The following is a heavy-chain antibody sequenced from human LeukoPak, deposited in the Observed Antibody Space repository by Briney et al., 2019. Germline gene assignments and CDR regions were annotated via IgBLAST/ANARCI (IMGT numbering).Heavy chain of an antibody. V-gene: IGHV3-23*01. CDR2: ISGSGGST. D-gene: IGHD3-3*01. J-gene: IGHJ6*02. CDR1: GFTFSSYA. Sequence: PGGSLRLSCAASGFTFSSYAMSWVRQAPGKGLEWVSAISGSGGSTYYADSVKGRFTISRDNSKNTLYLQMNSLRAEDTAVYYCAKGTPYDFWSGYYRDYYYYGMDVWGQGTTVTVS. CDR3: AKGTPYDFWSGYYRDYYYYGMDV.